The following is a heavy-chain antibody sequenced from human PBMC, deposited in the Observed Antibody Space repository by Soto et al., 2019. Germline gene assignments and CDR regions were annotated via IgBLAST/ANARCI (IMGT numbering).Heavy chain of an antibody. CDR2: IYWDDDK. V-gene: IGHV2-5*02. Sequence: QITLKESGPTLVKPTQTLTLTCTFSGFSLSTSGVGVGWIRQPPGKALEWLALIYWDDDKRYSPSLKSRLTITKDISKNQVVLTMTNMDPVDTATYYCARTENYFSSVSYFDYWGQGTLVTVSS. CDR1: GFSLSTSGVG. J-gene: IGHJ4*02. CDR3: ARTENYFSSVSYFDY. D-gene: IGHD3-16*01.